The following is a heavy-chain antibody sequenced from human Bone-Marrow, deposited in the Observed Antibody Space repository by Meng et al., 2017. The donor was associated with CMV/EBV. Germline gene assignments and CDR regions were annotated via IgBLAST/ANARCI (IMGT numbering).Heavy chain of an antibody. CDR3: ARVPTGYDPNEYFQH. V-gene: IGHV3-53*01. CDR1: GFSVATDY. J-gene: IGHJ1*01. Sequence: GGSLRLSCVASGFSVATDYMSWVRQAPGKGLEWISVFYKEGGTMYADSVRGRFTISRDISKNSLYLQMNSLRAEDTAVYYCARVPTGYDPNEYFQHWGQGTLVTVSS. D-gene: IGHD3-3*01. CDR2: FYKEGGT.